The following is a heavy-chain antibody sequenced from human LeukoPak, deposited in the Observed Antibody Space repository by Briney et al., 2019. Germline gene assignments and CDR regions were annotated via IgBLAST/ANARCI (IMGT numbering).Heavy chain of an antibody. J-gene: IGHJ5*02. CDR2: ISAYNGNT. Sequence: ASLKVSCKASGFTFNKYGITWVRQAPGQGLEWMGWISAYNGNTNYAQKLQGRVTMTTDTSTSTAYMELRSLRSDDTAVYYCARTFGIAAAGSPNNWFDPWGQGTLVTVSS. D-gene: IGHD6-13*01. V-gene: IGHV1-18*01. CDR3: ARTFGIAAAGSPNNWFDP. CDR1: GFTFNKYG.